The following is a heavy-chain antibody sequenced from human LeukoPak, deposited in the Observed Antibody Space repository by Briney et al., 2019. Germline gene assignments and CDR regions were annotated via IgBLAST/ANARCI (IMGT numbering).Heavy chain of an antibody. Sequence: KPSGTLSLTCAVSGGSISSSNWWSWVRQPPGKGLEWIGEIYHRGSTNYNPSLKSRVTISVDKPKNQFSLQLSSATAADTAVYYCARDAGTSKYFDYWGQGTLVTASS. CDR1: GGSISSSNW. CDR3: ARDAGTSKYFDY. CDR2: IYHRGST. D-gene: IGHD6-13*01. V-gene: IGHV4-4*02. J-gene: IGHJ4*02.